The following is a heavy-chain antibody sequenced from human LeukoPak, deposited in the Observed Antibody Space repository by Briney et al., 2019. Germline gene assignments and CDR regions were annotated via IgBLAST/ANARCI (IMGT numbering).Heavy chain of an antibody. CDR2: INGDGSST. Sequence: GGSLRLSCAASGFTFNTYWIHWVRQVPGKGRVWVSRINGDGSSTAYADSVKGRFTISRDNAKNTLYLQMNSLRAEDTAVYYCAREKGSSNYDSWGQGTLVTVSS. D-gene: IGHD4-11*01. V-gene: IGHV3-74*03. J-gene: IGHJ5*01. CDR1: GFTFNTYW. CDR3: AREKGSSNYDS.